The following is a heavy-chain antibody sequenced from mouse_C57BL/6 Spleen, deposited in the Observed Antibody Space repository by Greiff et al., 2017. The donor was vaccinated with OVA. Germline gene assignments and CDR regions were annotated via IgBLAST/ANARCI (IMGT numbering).Heavy chain of an antibody. Sequence: EVKLMESGGGLVQPGGSLKLSCAASGFPFSDYGMAWVRQAPRKGPEWVAFISNLAYSIYYADTVTGRFTISRENAKNTLYLEMSSLRSEDTAMYYCARMGYGSSPWYFDVWGTGTTVTVSS. D-gene: IGHD1-1*01. CDR1: GFPFSDYG. CDR2: ISNLAYSI. J-gene: IGHJ1*03. V-gene: IGHV5-15*01. CDR3: ARMGYGSSPWYFDV.